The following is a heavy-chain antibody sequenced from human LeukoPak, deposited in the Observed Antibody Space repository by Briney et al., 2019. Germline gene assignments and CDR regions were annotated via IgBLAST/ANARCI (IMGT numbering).Heavy chain of an antibody. J-gene: IGHJ4*02. Sequence: SETLSLTCTVSGGSISSGGYYWSWIRQHPGKGLEWIGYIYYSGSTNYNPSLKSRVTISVDTSKNQFSLKLSSVTAADTAVYYCARDRRLAGIDYWGQGTLVTVSS. CDR3: ARDRRLAGIDY. V-gene: IGHV4-61*08. D-gene: IGHD1-14*01. CDR1: GGSISSGGYY. CDR2: IYYSGST.